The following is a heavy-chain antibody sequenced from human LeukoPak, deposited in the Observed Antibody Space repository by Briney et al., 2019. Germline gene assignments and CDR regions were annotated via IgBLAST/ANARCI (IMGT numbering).Heavy chain of an antibody. D-gene: IGHD3-22*01. CDR1: GGTFSSYA. CDR3: ARPYGYYDAFDI. J-gene: IGHJ3*02. V-gene: IGHV1-69*04. CDR2: IIPILGIA. Sequence: ASVKVSCKASGGTFSSYAISWVRQAPGQGLEWMGGIIPILGIANYAQKFQGRVTITADKSTSTAYMELSSLRSEDTAVYYCARPYGYYDAFDIWGQGTMVTVSS.